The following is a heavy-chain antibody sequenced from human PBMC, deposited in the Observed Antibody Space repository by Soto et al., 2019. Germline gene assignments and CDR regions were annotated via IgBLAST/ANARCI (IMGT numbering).Heavy chain of an antibody. J-gene: IGHJ4*02. CDR1: GFTFDDYA. CDR2: ISWNSGSI. CDR3: AKAGPSYGSGSYLDY. D-gene: IGHD3-10*01. V-gene: IGHV3-9*01. Sequence: LRLSCAASGFTFDDYAMHWVRQAPGKGLEWVSGISWNSGSIGYADSVKGRFTISRDNAKNSLYLQMNSLRAEDTALYYCAKAGPSYGSGSYLDYWGQGTLVTVSS.